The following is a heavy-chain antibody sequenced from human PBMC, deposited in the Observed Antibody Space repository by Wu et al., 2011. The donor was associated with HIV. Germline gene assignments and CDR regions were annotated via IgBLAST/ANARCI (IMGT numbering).Heavy chain of an antibody. CDR2: IIPIFGTA. J-gene: IGHJ4*02. CDR1: GGTFNSNI. V-gene: IGHV1-69*06. D-gene: IGHD5-18*01. CDR3: ARLSYSSGVDY. Sequence: QSGAEVKKPGSSVKVSCKASGGTFNSNILSWVRQAPGQGLEWMGRIIPIFGTANYAQKFQGRVTITADRSTNTFYMELSSLRSEDTAIYYCARLSYSSGVDYWGQGTLVTVSS.